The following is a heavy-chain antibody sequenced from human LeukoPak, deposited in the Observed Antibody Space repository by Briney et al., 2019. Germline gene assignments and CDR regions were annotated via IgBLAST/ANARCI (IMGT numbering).Heavy chain of an antibody. Sequence: SVKVSCKASGGTFSSYAISWVRQAPGQGLEWMGRIIPIFGIANYAQKFQGRVTITADKSTSTAYMELSSLRSEDTAVYYCAGPYSSSSGYYYYGMDVWGQGTRSPSP. CDR1: GGTFSSYA. D-gene: IGHD6-6*01. CDR3: AGPYSSSSGYYYYGMDV. V-gene: IGHV1-69*04. J-gene: IGHJ6*02. CDR2: IIPIFGIA.